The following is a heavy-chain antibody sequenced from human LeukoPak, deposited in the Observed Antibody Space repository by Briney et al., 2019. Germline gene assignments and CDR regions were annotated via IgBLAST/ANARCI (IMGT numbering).Heavy chain of an antibody. CDR2: IYYSGST. J-gene: IGHJ4*02. CDR3: ARDRNYSRATGRFDY. V-gene: IGHV4-31*03. Sequence: SETLSLTCTVSGGSISSGGYYWSWIRQHPGKGLEWIGYIYYSGSTYYNPSLKSRVTISVDTSKNQFSLKLSSVTAADTAVYYCARDRNYSRATGRFDYWGQGTLVTVSS. CDR1: GGSISSGGYY. D-gene: IGHD6-13*01.